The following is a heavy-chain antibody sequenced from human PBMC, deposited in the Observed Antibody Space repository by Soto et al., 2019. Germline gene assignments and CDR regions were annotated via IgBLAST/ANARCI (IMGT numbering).Heavy chain of an antibody. V-gene: IGHV5-51*01. CDR2: IYPGDSDT. D-gene: IGHD3-22*01. CDR1: GYSFTSYW. Sequence: GESLKISCKGSGYSFTSYWIGWVRQMPGKGLEWMGIIYPGDSDTRYSPSFQGQVTISADKSISTAYLQWSSLKASDTAMYYCARLYYYDSSGYYYGHLDYWGQGTLVTVSS. CDR3: ARLYYYDSSGYYYGHLDY. J-gene: IGHJ4*02.